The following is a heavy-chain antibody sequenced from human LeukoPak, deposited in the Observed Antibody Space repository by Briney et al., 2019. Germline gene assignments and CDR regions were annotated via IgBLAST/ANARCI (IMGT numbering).Heavy chain of an antibody. J-gene: IGHJ6*02. D-gene: IGHD1-1*01. CDR1: GFTFSSYD. V-gene: IGHV3-13*01. CDR3: ARAPGTTHYYGMDV. Sequence: GGSLRLSCAASGFTFSSYDMHWVRQATGKGLEWVSAIGTAGDTYYPGSGKGRFTISRENAKNSLYLQMNSLRAGDTAVYYCARAPGTTHYYGMDVWGQGTTVTVSS. CDR2: IGTAGDT.